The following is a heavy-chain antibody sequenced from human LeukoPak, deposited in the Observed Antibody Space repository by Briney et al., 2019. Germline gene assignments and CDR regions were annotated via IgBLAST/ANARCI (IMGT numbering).Heavy chain of an antibody. V-gene: IGHV4-61*01. CDR3: ARGGLQLPDH. CDR1: GGSVTSGSYY. Sequence: SETLSLTCTVSGGSVTSGSYYWSWIRQPPGKGLEYIGCFYYRGSTKYNPSLKSRVAISVDTSKNQFSLRLSSVTAADTAVYYCARGGLQLPDHWGQGTLVTVSS. J-gene: IGHJ4*02. CDR2: FYYRGST. D-gene: IGHD1-1*01.